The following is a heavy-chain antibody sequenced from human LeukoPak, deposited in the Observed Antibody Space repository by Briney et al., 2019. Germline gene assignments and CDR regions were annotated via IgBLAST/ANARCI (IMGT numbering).Heavy chain of an antibody. CDR2: YHYRGST. Sequence: RSETLSLPCAVSVYSIYRVYCWGWIGPRPGTGLEWSGSYHYRGSTYYIPSLTIRVTISVDTSKNQFSLKLSSLTAADTAVYYCTRVATTTNPPQRPFDGWGQGTLVTASS. V-gene: IGHV4-38-2*01. CDR3: TRVATTTNPPQRPFDG. CDR1: VYSIYRVYC. J-gene: IGHJ4*02. D-gene: IGHD5-12*01.